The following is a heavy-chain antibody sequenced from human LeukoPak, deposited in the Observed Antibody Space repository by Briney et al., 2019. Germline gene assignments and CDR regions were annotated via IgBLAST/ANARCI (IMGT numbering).Heavy chain of an antibody. CDR1: GFTFSSYS. CDR2: ISSSSSTI. V-gene: IGHV3-48*01. CDR3: ARDLGGGYSYGFGY. J-gene: IGHJ4*02. Sequence: GGSLRLSCAASGFTFSSYSMNWVRQAPGKGLEWVSYISSSSSTIYYADSVKGRFTISRDNAKNSLYLQMNSLRAEDTAVYYCARDLGGGYSYGFGYWGQGTLVTVSS. D-gene: IGHD5-18*01.